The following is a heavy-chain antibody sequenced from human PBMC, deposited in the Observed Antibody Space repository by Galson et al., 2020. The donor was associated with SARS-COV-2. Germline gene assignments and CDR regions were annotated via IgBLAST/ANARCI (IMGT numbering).Heavy chain of an antibody. V-gene: IGHV1-46*01. CDR1: GYTFTSYY. Sequence: ASVKVSCKAFGYTFTSYYMHWVRQAPGQGLEWMGIINPSGGSTNYAQKFQGRVTMTRDTSTSTVYMDLSSLRSEDTAVYYCAREDYYDDSALEGYYFYYGRDVWGQGTTVTGSS. CDR2: INPSGGST. D-gene: IGHD3-22*01. J-gene: IGHJ6*02. CDR3: AREDYYDDSALEGYYFYYGRDV.